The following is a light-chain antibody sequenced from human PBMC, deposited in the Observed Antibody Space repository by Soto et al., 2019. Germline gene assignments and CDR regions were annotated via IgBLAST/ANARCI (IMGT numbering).Light chain of an antibody. CDR2: GAS. CDR3: QQYNNWPTWT. J-gene: IGKJ1*01. Sequence: EIVMTQSPATLSVSPGERATLSCRASQSVSSNLAWYQQKPGQAPRLLIYGASTRATGIPARFSGSGSGTETTFTLRNLQSKDFAGYYCQQYNNWPTWTFGQGTKVAIK. CDR1: QSVSSN. V-gene: IGKV3-15*01.